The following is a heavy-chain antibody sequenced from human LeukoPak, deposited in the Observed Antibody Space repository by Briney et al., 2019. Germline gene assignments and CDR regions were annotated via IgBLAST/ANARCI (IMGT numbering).Heavy chain of an antibody. CDR1: GYIFTNYW. Sequence: GESLKISCKGSGYIFTNYWIGWVRQMPVKGLEWMGIIYPGDSDTRYSPSFQGQVIISADKSISTTYLQWSSLKASDTAMYYCASSRYSYDTYYFDYWGQGTLVTVSS. V-gene: IGHV5-51*01. CDR2: IYPGDSDT. J-gene: IGHJ4*02. D-gene: IGHD5-18*01. CDR3: ASSRYSYDTYYFDY.